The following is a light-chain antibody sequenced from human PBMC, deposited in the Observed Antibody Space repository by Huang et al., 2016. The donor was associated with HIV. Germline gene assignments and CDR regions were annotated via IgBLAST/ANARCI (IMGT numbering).Light chain of an antibody. Sequence: ETVLTQSPGTLSLSPGERATISCRASQSVGSRYLAWYQQKPGRAPRLLIYAASTRANGIPDRFSGSGSGTDFTLTITRLEPEDFAVYYCQQYGSSGTFGQGTKVEVK. J-gene: IGKJ1*01. V-gene: IGKV3-20*01. CDR2: AAS. CDR3: QQYGSSGT. CDR1: QSVGSRY.